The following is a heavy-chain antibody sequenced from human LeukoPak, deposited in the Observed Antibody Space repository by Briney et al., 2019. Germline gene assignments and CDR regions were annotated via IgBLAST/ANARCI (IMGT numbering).Heavy chain of an antibody. CDR3: ARNADVTVASVTFDY. CDR2: IYYSGST. J-gene: IGHJ4*02. CDR1: GGSISSSSYY. V-gene: IGHV4-39*01. D-gene: IGHD6-19*01. Sequence: PSETLSLTCTVSGGSISSSSYYWGWIRQPPGKGLEWIGSIYYSGSTYYNPSLKRRVTISVDTSKNQFSLRVSFMTAADTAVYFCARNADVTVASVTFDYWGQGTLVTVSS.